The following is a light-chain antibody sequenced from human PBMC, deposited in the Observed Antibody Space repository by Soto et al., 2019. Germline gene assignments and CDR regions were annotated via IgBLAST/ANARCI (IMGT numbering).Light chain of an antibody. CDR2: DVS. J-gene: IGLJ1*01. V-gene: IGLV2-14*03. Sequence: QSALTQPASVSGSPGQSITISCTGTSSDVGGYNFVSWYQHHPGKSPKLMIYDVSNRPSVVSNRFSGSKSGNTASLTISGLQPEDEADYYCSSYTTSNTRQIVLGTGTKVTVL. CDR3: SSYTTSNTRQIV. CDR1: SSDVGGYNF.